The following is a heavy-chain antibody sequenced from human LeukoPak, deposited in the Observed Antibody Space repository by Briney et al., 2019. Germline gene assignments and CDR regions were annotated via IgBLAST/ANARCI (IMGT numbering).Heavy chain of an antibody. Sequence: GGSLRLSCAASGFTFSSYAMHWVRQAPGKGLGWVAVISYDGSNKYYADSVKGRFTISRDNSKNTLYLQMNSLRAEDTAVYYCATTPGYYYGSGSYYENWFDPWGQGTLVTVSS. J-gene: IGHJ5*02. CDR2: ISYDGSNK. V-gene: IGHV3-30*04. CDR3: ATTPGYYYGSGSYYENWFDP. CDR1: GFTFSSYA. D-gene: IGHD3-10*01.